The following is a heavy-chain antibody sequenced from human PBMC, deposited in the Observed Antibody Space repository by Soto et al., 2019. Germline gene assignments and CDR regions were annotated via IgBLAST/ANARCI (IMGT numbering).Heavy chain of an antibody. CDR1: GFTFSDYY. CDR2: ISNSGSTI. J-gene: IGHJ5*02. Sequence: GESLKISCAASGFTFSDYYMSWIRQAPGKGLEWVSYISNSGSTIYYADSVKGRFTISRDNAKNSQYLQMNSLRVEDTAVYYCARATSWGWWFDPWGQGTLVTVSS. V-gene: IGHV3-11*01. D-gene: IGHD3-16*01. CDR3: ARATSWGWWFDP.